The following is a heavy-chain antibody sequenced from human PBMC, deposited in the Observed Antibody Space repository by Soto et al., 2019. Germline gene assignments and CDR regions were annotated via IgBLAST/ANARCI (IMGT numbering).Heavy chain of an antibody. CDR2: IWYDGSNK. Sequence: GGSLRLSCAASGFTFSSYGMHWVRQAPGKGLEWVAVIWYDGSNKYYADSVKGRFTISRDNSKNTLYLQMNSLRAEDTAVYYCARDLTQYYDIFHWGQGTLVTVSS. J-gene: IGHJ4*02. CDR1: GFTFSSYG. CDR3: ARDLTQYYDIFH. D-gene: IGHD3-9*01. V-gene: IGHV3-33*01.